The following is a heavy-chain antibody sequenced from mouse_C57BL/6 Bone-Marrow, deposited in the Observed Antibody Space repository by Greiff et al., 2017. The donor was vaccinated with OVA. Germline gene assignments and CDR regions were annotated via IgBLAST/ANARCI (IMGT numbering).Heavy chain of an antibody. Sequence: QVQLKQPGAELVKPGASVKLSCKASGYTFTSYWMHWVKQRPGQGLEWIGMIHPNSGSTNYNEKFKSKATLTVDKSSSTAYMQLSSLTSEDSAVYYCARQLRLRYFDYWGQGTTLTVPS. D-gene: IGHD3-2*02. CDR3: ARQLRLRYFDY. J-gene: IGHJ2*01. CDR1: GYTFTSYW. CDR2: IHPNSGST. V-gene: IGHV1-64*01.